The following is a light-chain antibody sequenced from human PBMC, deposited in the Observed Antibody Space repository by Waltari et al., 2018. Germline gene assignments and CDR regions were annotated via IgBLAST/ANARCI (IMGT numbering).Light chain of an antibody. CDR3: CSFAGPYTWV. V-gene: IGLV2-11*01. Sequence: QSALTQPRSVSGPPGQSVTISCTGTTSDVGGYDYVSWYQHHPGKAPQLLINDVSDRPSGVPDRFFGSKSGTTASLTISGLQAEDEADYYCCSFAGPYTWVFGGGTKLTVL. CDR2: DVS. J-gene: IGLJ3*02. CDR1: TSDVGGYDY.